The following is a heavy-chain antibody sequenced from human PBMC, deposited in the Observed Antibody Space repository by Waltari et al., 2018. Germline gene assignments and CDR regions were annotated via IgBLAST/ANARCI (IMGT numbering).Heavy chain of an antibody. D-gene: IGHD3-3*01. CDR3: AKGGPAIFGVLNTKRFDC. CDR2: INANNGDT. J-gene: IGHJ4*02. CDR1: GYTFTASY. V-gene: IGHV1-2*06. Sequence: QVQLVQSGAEVKKPGASVKVSCKASGYTFTASYVHWVRQAPGQGLEWMGRINANNGDTDYAQKFQGRVTMTRDTSLDTADMELSRLRSDDTAEYYCAKGGPAIFGVLNTKRFDCWGQGTPVTVSS.